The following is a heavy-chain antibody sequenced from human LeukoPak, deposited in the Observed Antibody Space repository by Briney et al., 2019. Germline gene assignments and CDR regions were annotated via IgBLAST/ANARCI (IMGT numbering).Heavy chain of an antibody. Sequence: GSLRLSCAASGFTFASYAMSWVRQAPGKGLEWVSAMSGSGGRTYYEDSVKGGFTISRDNSKKTLYLQLTSLRADDTAVYYCAKAEDWGHGTLVTVSS. CDR2: MSGSGGRT. J-gene: IGHJ4*01. CDR3: AKAED. V-gene: IGHV3-23*01. CDR1: GFTFASYA.